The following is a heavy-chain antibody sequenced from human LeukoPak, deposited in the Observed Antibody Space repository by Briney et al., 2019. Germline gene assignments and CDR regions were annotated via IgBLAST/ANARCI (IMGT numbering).Heavy chain of an antibody. Sequence: GRSLKLSCVGSGFAFHNYAMHWVRRPPGKGLEWVSAINWNSDTKAYADSVKGRFTISRDRARNSLYLQMDSLRPEDTALYYCAKDTGGNGAYFYAMDVWGQGTSVTVSS. J-gene: IGHJ6*02. V-gene: IGHV3-9*01. CDR3: AKDTGGNGAYFYAMDV. CDR1: GFAFHNYA. CDR2: INWNSDTK. D-gene: IGHD4-23*01.